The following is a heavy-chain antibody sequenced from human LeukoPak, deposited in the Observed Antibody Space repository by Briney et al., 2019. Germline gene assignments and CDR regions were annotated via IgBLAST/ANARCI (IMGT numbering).Heavy chain of an antibody. D-gene: IGHD6-13*01. CDR1: GVSITSFNW. J-gene: IGHJ6*02. CDR2: IHHGGRT. CDR3: ARAAADYYGMDV. Sequence: SGTLSLTCAVSGVSITSFNWWTWVRQPPGQGLEWLGEIHHGGRTNYNPSLKSRLTISVVKSKSQVSLKLSSVTAADTAVYDCARAAADYYGMDVWGQGTTVTVSS. V-gene: IGHV4-4*02.